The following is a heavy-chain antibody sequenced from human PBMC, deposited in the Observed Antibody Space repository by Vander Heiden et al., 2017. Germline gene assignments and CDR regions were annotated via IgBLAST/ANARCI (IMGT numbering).Heavy chain of an antibody. V-gene: IGHV4-34*01. CDR1: GGSCSGYY. D-gene: IGHD3-22*01. CDR2: INHSGST. Sequence: QVQLQQWGAGLLKPSETLSLTCAVYGGSCSGYYWLWIRQPPGKGLEWIGEINHSGSTNYNPSLKSRVTISVDTSKNQFALKLSSVTAADTAVYYCARGDRVYYYGMDVWGQGTTVTVSS. CDR3: ARGDRVYYYGMDV. J-gene: IGHJ6*02.